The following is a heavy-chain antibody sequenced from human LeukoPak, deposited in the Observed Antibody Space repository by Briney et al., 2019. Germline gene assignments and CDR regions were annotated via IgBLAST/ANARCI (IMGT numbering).Heavy chain of an antibody. CDR2: INPNSGGT. CDR1: GYTFTGYY. Sequence: RASVKVSCKASGYTFTGYYMHWVRQAPGQGLGWMGWINPNSGGTNYAQKFQGRVTMTRDTSISTAYMELSRLRSDDTAVYYCARHIQLWFFDYWGQGTLVTVSS. J-gene: IGHJ4*02. CDR3: ARHIQLWFFDY. V-gene: IGHV1-2*02. D-gene: IGHD5-18*01.